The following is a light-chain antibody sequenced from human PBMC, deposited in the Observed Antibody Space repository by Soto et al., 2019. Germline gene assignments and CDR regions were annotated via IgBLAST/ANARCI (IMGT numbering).Light chain of an antibody. V-gene: IGKV3-20*01. J-gene: IGKJ1*01. CDR2: GAS. Sequence: EIVLTQSPDTLSLSPGERATLSCRASQSVGSNFLAWYQQKPGQAPRLLIHGASNRATDIPDRFSGSGSGIDFTLTISRLEPEDFAVYYCQQYYSLWTFGQGIKVEI. CDR3: QQYYSLWT. CDR1: QSVGSNF.